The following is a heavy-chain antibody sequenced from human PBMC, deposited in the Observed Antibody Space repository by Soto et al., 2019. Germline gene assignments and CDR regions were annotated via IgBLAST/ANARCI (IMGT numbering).Heavy chain of an antibody. V-gene: IGHV4-34*01. J-gene: IGHJ4*02. Sequence: SEPLSLTCASYGGSFSGYYWSWIRQPPGKGREWIGEINHSGSTNNNPSLKSRVTISVDMSKNQFSLKLSSVTAADKAVYYCARGGRQQLIPSPISYKIDYWGQGTLVTVYS. CDR1: GGSFSGYY. D-gene: IGHD6-13*01. CDR2: INHSGST. CDR3: ARGGRQQLIPSPISYKIDY.